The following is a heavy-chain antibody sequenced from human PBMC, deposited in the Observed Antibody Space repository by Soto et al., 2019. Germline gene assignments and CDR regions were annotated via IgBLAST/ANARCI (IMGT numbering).Heavy chain of an antibody. CDR1: GYTFTSYY. Sequence: QVQLVQSGAEVKKPGASVKVSCKASGYTFTSYYMHWVRQAPGQGLEWVGIINPSGGSTSYAQKFQVGVILTKDTSTSTGYMELSRLRSEDTEVYYCARDLSLRDSSGYCYLLGAFDIWGQWTMVTVSS. J-gene: IGHJ3*02. D-gene: IGHD3-22*01. V-gene: IGHV1-46*03. CDR2: INPSGGST. CDR3: ARDLSLRDSSGYCYLLGAFDI.